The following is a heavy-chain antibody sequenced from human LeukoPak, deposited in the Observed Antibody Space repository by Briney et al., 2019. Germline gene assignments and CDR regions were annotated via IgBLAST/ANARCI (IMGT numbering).Heavy chain of an antibody. Sequence: GSLRLSCAASGFTVITNDMTWVRQAPGKGLEWVSALYSDGNTKYADSVQGRFTISRDSSKNTLYLEMNSLSPDDTAVYYCARGVEPLAANTLAYWGQGTLVTVSS. CDR1: GFTVITND. CDR3: ARGVEPLAANTLAY. CDR2: LYSDGNT. V-gene: IGHV3-53*01. J-gene: IGHJ4*02. D-gene: IGHD1-14*01.